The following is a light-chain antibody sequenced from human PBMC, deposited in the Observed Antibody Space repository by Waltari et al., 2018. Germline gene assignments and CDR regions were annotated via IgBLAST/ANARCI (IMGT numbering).Light chain of an antibody. V-gene: IGLV2-11*01. CDR1: SSDVRGSKY. Sequence: QSALTQPRSVSGSPGQSVTFSCTGTSSDVRGSKYVSWYQQHPGKAPKLMIYDVSQHPSWRPCRFSGSTSGNTASLPISVLQAEDEAYYYCRSYADIYACVFGGVTKVTVL. CDR2: DVS. J-gene: IGLJ3*02. CDR3: RSYADIYACV.